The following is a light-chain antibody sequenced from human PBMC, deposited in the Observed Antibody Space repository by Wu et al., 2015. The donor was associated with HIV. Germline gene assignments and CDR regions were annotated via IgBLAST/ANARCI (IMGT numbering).Light chain of an antibody. J-gene: IGKJ1*01. CDR3: QQTYDTPRS. CDR1: QNIRTY. Sequence: DIQMTQSPSSLSASVGDTVTITCRASQNIRTYLSWFQQKPGKAPQLLIYAASVLQSGVPSRFSGGGSGTEFTLTINRLQPEDFASYYCQQTYDTPRSFGQGTKVEIK. V-gene: IGKV1-39*01. CDR2: AAS.